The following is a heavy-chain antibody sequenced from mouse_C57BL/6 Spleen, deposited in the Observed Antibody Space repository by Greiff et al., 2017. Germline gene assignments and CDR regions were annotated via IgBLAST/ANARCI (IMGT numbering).Heavy chain of an antibody. CDR1: GYAFSSSW. Sequence: QVQLQQSGPELVKPGASVKISCKASGYAFSSSWMNWVKQRPGKGLEWIGRIYPGDGDTNYNGKFKGKATLTADKSSSTAYMQLSSLTSEDSAVYFCAREDWDVGDYWGQGTTLTVSS. V-gene: IGHV1-82*01. D-gene: IGHD4-1*01. J-gene: IGHJ2*01. CDR3: AREDWDVGDY. CDR2: IYPGDGDT.